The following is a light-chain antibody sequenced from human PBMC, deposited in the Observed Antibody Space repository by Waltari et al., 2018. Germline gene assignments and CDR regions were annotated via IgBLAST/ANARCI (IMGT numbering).Light chain of an antibody. CDR2: DDS. CDR1: NIGSKS. V-gene: IGLV3-21*02. CDR3: QVWDSSSDHRV. J-gene: IGLJ3*02. Sequence: SYVLTQPPSVSVAPGQTARITCGGNNIGSKSVHWYQQKPGQAPVLVVYDDSDRPSGFPERFSGSNAGNTATLTISRVEAGDEADYYCQVWDSSSDHRVFGGGTKLTVL.